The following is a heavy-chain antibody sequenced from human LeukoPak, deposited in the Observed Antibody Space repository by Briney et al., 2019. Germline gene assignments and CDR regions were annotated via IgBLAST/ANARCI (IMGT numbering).Heavy chain of an antibody. CDR2: ISSNSVAK. CDR1: GFNFDEYA. J-gene: IGHJ4*02. V-gene: IGHV3-9*01. CDR3: ARVTTYSSSWFGDFDS. Sequence: GGSLRLSCLGSGFNFDEYAMDWVRQIPGKGLEWVTGISSNSVAKAYADSVKGRFTISRDNAKNSLYLQMNSLRVEDTALYYCARVTTYSSSWFGDFDSWGQGTLVTVSS. D-gene: IGHD6-13*01.